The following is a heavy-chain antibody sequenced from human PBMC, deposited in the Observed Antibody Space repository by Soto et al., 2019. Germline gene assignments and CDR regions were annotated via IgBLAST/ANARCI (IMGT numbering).Heavy chain of an antibody. V-gene: IGHV3-23*01. CDR1: GFTFSSYA. CDR2: ISGSGGST. D-gene: IGHD4-17*01. Sequence: GGSLRLSCAASGFTFSSYAMSWVRQAPGKGLEWVSAISGSGGSTYYADSVKGRFTISRDNSKNTLYLQMNSLRAEDTAVYYCAKDTVGTPDYGDYAAYYYYLDVWGKGTTVTVSS. CDR3: AKDTVGTPDYGDYAAYYYYLDV. J-gene: IGHJ6*03.